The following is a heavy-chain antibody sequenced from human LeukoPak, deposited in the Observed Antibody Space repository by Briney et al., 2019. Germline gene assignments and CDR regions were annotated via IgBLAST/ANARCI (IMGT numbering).Heavy chain of an antibody. CDR1: GGSISSSSYY. Sequence: SETLSLTCTVSGGSISSSSYYWGWIRQPPGKGLEWIGSIYYSGSTNYNPSLKSRVTISVDTSKNQFSLKLSSVTAADTAVYYCARGWDDYWGQGTLVTVSS. J-gene: IGHJ4*02. CDR2: IYYSGST. CDR3: ARGWDDY. D-gene: IGHD1-26*01. V-gene: IGHV4-39*07.